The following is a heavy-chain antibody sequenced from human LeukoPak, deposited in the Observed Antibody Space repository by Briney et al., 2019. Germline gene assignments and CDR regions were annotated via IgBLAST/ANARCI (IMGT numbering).Heavy chain of an antibody. V-gene: IGHV3-53*01. D-gene: IGHD3-3*02. Sequence: GGSLTLSCAASGFSVSLNYMNCVRQAPGKGLEWVSILYSSSDTYYADSVKGRFTISRDSSKNMLFLHMNSLRAEDTAVYYCARVGDHFHWYLDLWGRGTLVTVSS. CDR3: ARVGDHFHWYLDL. J-gene: IGHJ2*01. CDR1: GFSVSLNY. CDR2: LYSSSDT.